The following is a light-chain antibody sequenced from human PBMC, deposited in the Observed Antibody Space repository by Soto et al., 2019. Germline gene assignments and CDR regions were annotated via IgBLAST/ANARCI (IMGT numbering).Light chain of an antibody. Sequence: QSALTQPASVSGSPGQSITISCTGTSSDIGAYNFVSWYQQHPGKSPKLMLYDVNIRPSGVSNRFSGSKSGNTASLTISGLQAEDEAEYYCNSWTTSTTMIFGGGTKRTVI. CDR3: NSWTTSTTMI. CDR1: SSDIGAYNF. CDR2: DVN. V-gene: IGLV2-14*03. J-gene: IGLJ2*01.